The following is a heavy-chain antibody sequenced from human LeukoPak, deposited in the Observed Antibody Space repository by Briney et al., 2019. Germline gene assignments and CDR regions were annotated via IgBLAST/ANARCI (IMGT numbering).Heavy chain of an antibody. Sequence: GASVKVSCKASGYTFTGYYMHWVRQAPGQGLEWMGWINPNSGGTNYAQKFQGRVTMTRDTSTSTVYMELSSLRSEDTAVYYCARAPGALSTFDYWGQGTLVTVSS. CDR2: INPNSGGT. CDR1: GYTFTGYY. CDR3: ARAPGALSTFDY. V-gene: IGHV1-2*02. D-gene: IGHD3-10*01. J-gene: IGHJ4*02.